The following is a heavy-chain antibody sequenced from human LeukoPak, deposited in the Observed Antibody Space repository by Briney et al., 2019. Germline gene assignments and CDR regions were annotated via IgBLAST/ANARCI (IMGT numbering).Heavy chain of an antibody. J-gene: IGHJ4*02. Sequence: SETLSLTCTVSGGPIGTYSWSWIRQPPGKGLEWIGNIYNSGTTNYNPSLMSRVTISVDTSKNQFSLKLSSVTAADTGVYYCVRQGGYWGQGTLVSVSS. V-gene: IGHV4-59*01. CDR2: IYNSGTT. D-gene: IGHD3-16*01. CDR1: GGPIGTYS. CDR3: VRQGGY.